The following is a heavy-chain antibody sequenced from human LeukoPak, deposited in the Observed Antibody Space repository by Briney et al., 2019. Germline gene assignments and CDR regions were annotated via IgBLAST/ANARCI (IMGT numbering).Heavy chain of an antibody. CDR1: GFTFSSYA. Sequence: YPGRSLRLSCAASGFTFSSYAMHWVRQAPGKGLEWVAVISYDGSNKYYADSVKGRFTISRDNSRNTLYLQMNSLRAEDTAVYYCAKAIVTMRFGEFGYWGQGTLLTVSS. D-gene: IGHD3-10*01. CDR3: AKAIVTMRFGEFGY. V-gene: IGHV3-30-3*01. CDR2: ISYDGSNK. J-gene: IGHJ4*02.